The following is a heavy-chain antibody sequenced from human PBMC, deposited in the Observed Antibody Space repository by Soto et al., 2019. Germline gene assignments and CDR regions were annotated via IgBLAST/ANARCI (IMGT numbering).Heavy chain of an antibody. Sequence: QVQLQQWGAGLLKPSETLSLTCAVYGGSFSGYYWSWIRQPPGKGLEWIGEINHSGSTNYNPSLRSRDTISVDTAKNQFSLKLSSVTAADTAVYYCAREGYCSGGSWSSRPLDYWGQGTLVTVSS. J-gene: IGHJ4*02. V-gene: IGHV4-34*01. CDR1: GGSFSGYY. D-gene: IGHD2-15*01. CDR3: AREGYCSGGSWSSRPLDY. CDR2: INHSGST.